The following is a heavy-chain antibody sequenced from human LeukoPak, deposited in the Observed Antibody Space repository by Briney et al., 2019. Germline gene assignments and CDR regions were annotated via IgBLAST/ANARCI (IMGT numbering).Heavy chain of an antibody. CDR3: AKDHVKTYSGYVTVTIHQDAFDI. Sequence: SGGSLRLSCAASGFTFSSYGMHWVRQAPGKGLEWVAVISYDGSNNYYADSVKGRFTISRDNSKNTLYLQMNSLRAEDTAVYYCAKDHVKTYSGYVTVTIHQDAFDIWGQGTMVTVSS. CDR1: GFTFSSYG. J-gene: IGHJ3*02. V-gene: IGHV3-30*18. CDR2: ISYDGSNN. D-gene: IGHD5-12*01.